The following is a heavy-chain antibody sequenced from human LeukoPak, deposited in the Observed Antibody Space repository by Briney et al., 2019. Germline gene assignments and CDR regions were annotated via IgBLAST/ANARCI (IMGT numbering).Heavy chain of an antibody. CDR2: ISSSSTII. Sequence: GGSLRLSCAASGFTFTSYSMNWVRQAPGKGLEWLSYISSSSTIIYYADSVKGRFTISRDNAKKSLYLQMNSLRDEGTAVYYCARFDGGWGQGTLVTVSS. J-gene: IGHJ4*02. D-gene: IGHD5-24*01. CDR1: GFTFTSYS. V-gene: IGHV3-48*02. CDR3: ARFDGG.